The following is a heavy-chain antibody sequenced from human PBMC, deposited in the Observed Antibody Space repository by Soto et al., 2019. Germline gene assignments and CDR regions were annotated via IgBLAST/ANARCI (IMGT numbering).Heavy chain of an antibody. CDR1: GGCFSSYCW. CDR3: ARDNEQGTSLDY. V-gene: IGHV4-4*02. J-gene: IGHJ4*02. D-gene: IGHD1-1*01. CDR2: FSDGCST. Sequence: PAESLSLTCAVSGGCFSSYCWWCWVRLPAGRGLGWVVVFSDGCSTSYNPSLQGRVTISVDKSMNQVSLKLTSVTAADTAVYYCARDNEQGTSLDYWGQGTLVTVS.